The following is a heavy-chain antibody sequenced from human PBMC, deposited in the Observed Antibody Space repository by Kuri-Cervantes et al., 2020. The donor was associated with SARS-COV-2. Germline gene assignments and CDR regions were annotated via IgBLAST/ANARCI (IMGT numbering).Heavy chain of an antibody. D-gene: IGHD1-20*01. V-gene: IGHV1-69*05. CDR2: IIPIFGTA. CDR3: ARDRYNWNIDY. CDR1: GYTFTGYY. Sequence: SVKVSCKASGYTFTGYYMHWVRQAPGQGLEWMGGIIPIFGTANYAQKFQGRVTITTDESTSTAYMELSSLRSEDTAVYYCARDRYNWNIDYWGQGTLVTVSS. J-gene: IGHJ4*02.